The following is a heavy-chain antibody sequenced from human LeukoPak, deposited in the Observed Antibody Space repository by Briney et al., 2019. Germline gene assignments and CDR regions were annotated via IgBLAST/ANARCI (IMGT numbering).Heavy chain of an antibody. V-gene: IGHV3-20*04. CDR1: GFTFDDYG. D-gene: IGHD5-18*01. Sequence: RSGGSLRLSCAASGFTFDDYGMSWVRQAPGKGLEWVSGINWNGGSTGYADSVKGRFTISRDNAKNSLYLQMNSLRAEDTAVYYGAGVSGRGSGYSYGSKYYFDYGGQGTLATVSS. CDR3: AGVSGRGSGYSYGSKYYFDY. J-gene: IGHJ4*02. CDR2: INWNGGST.